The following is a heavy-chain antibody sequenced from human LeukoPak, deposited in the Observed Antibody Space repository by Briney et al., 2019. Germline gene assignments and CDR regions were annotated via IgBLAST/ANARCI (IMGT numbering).Heavy chain of an antibody. CDR2: LNHSGST. J-gene: IGHJ4*02. Sequence: SETLSLTCAVYGGSFSGYYWSWIRQPPGKGLEWIGELNHSGSTNYNPSLKSRVTISVDTSKNQFSLKLSSVTAADTAVYYCARGSGWLYYFDYWGQGTLVTVSS. D-gene: IGHD6-19*01. CDR1: GGSFSGYY. V-gene: IGHV4-34*01. CDR3: ARGSGWLYYFDY.